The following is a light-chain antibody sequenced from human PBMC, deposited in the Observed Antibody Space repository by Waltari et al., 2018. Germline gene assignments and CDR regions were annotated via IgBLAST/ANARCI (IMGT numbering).Light chain of an antibody. J-gene: IGKJ1*01. Sequence: ETVMTQTPVSLSVTPGQPASMSCKSSQSLLESDGKTYLHWYLQKPGQSPQLLIYDVSSRFSGVPDRFSGSGSGTDFTLTISSLQPDDFGTYYCQQSYNTPPVTFGPGTKVDIK. CDR1: QSLLESDGKTY. CDR2: DVS. CDR3: QQSYNTPPVT. V-gene: IGKV2-29*02.